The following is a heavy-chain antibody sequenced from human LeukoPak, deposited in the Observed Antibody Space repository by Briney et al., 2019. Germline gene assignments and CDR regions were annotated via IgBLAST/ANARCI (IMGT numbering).Heavy chain of an antibody. J-gene: IGHJ4*02. CDR2: IFPGDSDT. CDR3: ARLGYCSSTSCKRGGFDY. CDR1: TYSFTSYW. V-gene: IGHV5-51*01. Sequence: GESLKISCRDSTYSFTSYWIGWVRQMPGKGLEWMGIIFPGDSDTRYSPSFQGQVTISADKSTSTTYLQWSSLKASDTAIYYCARLGYCSSTSCKRGGFDYWGQGTQVTVSS. D-gene: IGHD2-2*03.